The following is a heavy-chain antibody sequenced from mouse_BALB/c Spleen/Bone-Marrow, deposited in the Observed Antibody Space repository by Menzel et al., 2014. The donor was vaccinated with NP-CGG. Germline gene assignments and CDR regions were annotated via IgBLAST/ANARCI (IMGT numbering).Heavy chain of an antibody. V-gene: IGHV5-12*02. CDR3: ARPTIYYDYDGYAMDY. J-gene: IGHJ4*01. Sequence: EVKVVESGGGLVQPGGSLKLSCATSGFTFXDYYMYWVRQTPEKRLEWVAYISNGGGSTYYPDTVKGRFTISRDNAKNTLYLQMSRLKSEDTAMYYCARPTIYYDYDGYAMDYWGQGASVTVSS. CDR1: GFTFXDYY. D-gene: IGHD2-4*01. CDR2: ISNGGGST.